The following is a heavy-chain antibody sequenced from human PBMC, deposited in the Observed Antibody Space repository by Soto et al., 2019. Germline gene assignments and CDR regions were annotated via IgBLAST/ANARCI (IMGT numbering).Heavy chain of an antibody. Sequence: PSETLSLTCAVYGGSFSGYYWSWIRQPPGKGLEWIGEINHSGSTNYNPSLKSRVTISVDTSKNQFSLKLSSVTAADTAVYYCARRPRAGDLKGKFFDYWGQGTLVTVSS. CDR3: ARRPRAGDLKGKFFDY. J-gene: IGHJ4*02. CDR2: INHSGST. V-gene: IGHV4-34*01. CDR1: GGSFSGYY. D-gene: IGHD3-16*01.